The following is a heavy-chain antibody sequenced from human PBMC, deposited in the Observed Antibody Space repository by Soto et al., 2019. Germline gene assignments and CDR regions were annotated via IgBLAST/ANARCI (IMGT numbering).Heavy chain of an antibody. CDR1: GYTFTSYG. J-gene: IGHJ6*02. CDR3: ARQSVGSVKAYYGLEV. D-gene: IGHD2-15*01. Sequence: QVHLMQSGSEMKKPGASVRVSCKASGYTFTSYGISWVRQAPGQGLQWMGWISGNNGETKYAQKFQGRVSMTTDTSTNTVYMDLRSLRSDDTAVYFCARQSVGSVKAYYGLEVWGQGTTVTVSS. V-gene: IGHV1-18*01. CDR2: ISGNNGET.